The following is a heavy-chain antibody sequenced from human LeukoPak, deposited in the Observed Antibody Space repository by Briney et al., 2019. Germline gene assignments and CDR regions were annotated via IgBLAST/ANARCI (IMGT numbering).Heavy chain of an antibody. D-gene: IGHD6-13*01. CDR2: ISSSSSTI. J-gene: IGHJ4*02. Sequence: GGSLRLSCAASGFTCSSYSMNWVRQAPGKGREWVSYISSSSSTIYYADSVKGRFTISRDNAKNSLYLQMNSLRAEDTAVYYCARVTSSSWYYFDYWGQGTLVTVSS. V-gene: IGHV3-48*01. CDR3: ARVTSSSWYYFDY. CDR1: GFTCSSYS.